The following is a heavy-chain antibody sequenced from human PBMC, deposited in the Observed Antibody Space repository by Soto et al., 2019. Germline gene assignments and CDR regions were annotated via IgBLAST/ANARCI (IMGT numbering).Heavy chain of an antibody. CDR1: GGTFNGHS. CDR3: TSDDTVLVGADSAFDI. Sequence: QVQLVQSGAEVKKPGSSVKVSCKASGGTFNGHSFSWVRQAPGQGLEWMGSIITMFNTSTYAQRFQGRVTITAEESTTTAYRDLSSLTSEDTAVYYCTSDDTVLVGADSAFDIWGQGTMVTVSS. J-gene: IGHJ3*02. D-gene: IGHD2-21*02. V-gene: IGHV1-69*01. CDR2: IITMFNTS.